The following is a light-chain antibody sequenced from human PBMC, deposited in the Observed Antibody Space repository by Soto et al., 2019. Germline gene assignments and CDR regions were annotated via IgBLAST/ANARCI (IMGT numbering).Light chain of an antibody. V-gene: IGKV3-15*01. J-gene: IGKJ1*01. CDR3: QQYNNWPRT. CDR2: GAS. Sequence: DIGMTQSPGTLSVSPVERATLSCMASQSVRSALALYQQKPGQAPRLLIYGASTRATGIPARFSGSGSGTEFTLTISSLQSEDFAVYYCQQYNNWPRTFGQGTKVDI. CDR1: QSVRSA.